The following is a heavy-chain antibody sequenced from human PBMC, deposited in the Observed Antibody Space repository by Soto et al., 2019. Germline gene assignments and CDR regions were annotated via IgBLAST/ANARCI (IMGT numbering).Heavy chain of an antibody. CDR3: ARGVGSSPPRY. CDR1: GGSFSGYF. Sequence: SETLSLTCVVSGGSFSGYFWTWIRQSPGRGLEWIGEISHSGSRNYNPAFQSRVIISVDSSKNHVSLKLTSPTAADTAVYYCARGVGSSPPRYWGRGTLVTVSS. CDR2: ISHSGSR. D-gene: IGHD1-26*01. J-gene: IGHJ4*02. V-gene: IGHV4-34*01.